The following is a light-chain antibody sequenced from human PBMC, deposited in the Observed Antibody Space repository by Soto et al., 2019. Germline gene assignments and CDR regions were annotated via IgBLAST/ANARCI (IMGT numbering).Light chain of an antibody. V-gene: IGKV3-15*01. CDR3: QQYNNWPPWT. Sequence: EIVMTQSPATLSVSPGERATLSCRASQSVSSNLAWYQQKPGQAPRLLIYGASTRATGIPARFSGSGSGTEFTLNISRLQSEDFAVYYCQQYNNWPPWTCGQGTKVEIK. CDR1: QSVSSN. CDR2: GAS. J-gene: IGKJ1*01.